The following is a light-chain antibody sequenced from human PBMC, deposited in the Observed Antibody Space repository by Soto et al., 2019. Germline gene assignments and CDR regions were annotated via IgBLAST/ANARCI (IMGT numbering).Light chain of an antibody. CDR3: HQYDRYPRS. CDR2: GTS. V-gene: IGKV1D-16*01. Sequence: DVQMTQSPSLLSASVGDRVTITCRASQDVGGFVAWYQHKPATDPKTLIYGTSPLKSGVPSGFGGSCSGTEFTLTISILQPEDFGKYECHQYDRYPRSFGGGTKVEI. J-gene: IGKJ4*01. CDR1: QDVGGF.